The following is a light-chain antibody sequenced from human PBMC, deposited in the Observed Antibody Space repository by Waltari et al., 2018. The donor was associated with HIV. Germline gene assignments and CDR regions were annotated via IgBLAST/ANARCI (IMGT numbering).Light chain of an antibody. CDR2: NDY. Sequence: QSALTQPPSTSGTPGQRVTMSYSGRSSNVGRDNVYWYQQIPGTAPKLLIYNDYQRPSGVPDRFSGSKSGTSASLAISGLRSEDEADYYCAAWDNILSGYVFGTGTKVTVL. V-gene: IGLV1-47*01. CDR3: AAWDNILSGYV. J-gene: IGLJ1*01. CDR1: SSNVGRDN.